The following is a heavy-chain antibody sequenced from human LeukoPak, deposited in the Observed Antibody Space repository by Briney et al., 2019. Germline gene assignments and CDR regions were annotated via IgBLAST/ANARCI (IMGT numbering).Heavy chain of an antibody. CDR2: ISYDGSNK. J-gene: IGHJ6*02. V-gene: IGHV3-30-3*01. CDR3: ARDRGFYYYYGMDV. Sequence: GRSLRLSCAASGFTFSSYAMHWVRQAPGKGLEWVAVISYDGSNKYYADSVKVRFTISRDNSKNTLYLQMNSLRAEDTAVYYCARDRGFYYYYGMDVWGQGATVTVSS. CDR1: GFTFSSYA.